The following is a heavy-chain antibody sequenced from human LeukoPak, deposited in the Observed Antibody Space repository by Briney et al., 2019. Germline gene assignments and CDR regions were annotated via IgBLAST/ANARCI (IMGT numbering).Heavy chain of an antibody. D-gene: IGHD1-1*01. J-gene: IGHJ4*02. CDR3: ARNVTAGFFDY. Sequence: SETLSLTCAVSGSSITSDYFWGWIRQPPGKGLEWIATIYYSWGMYFNPSLKSRVTISLDASKNQFSLKMTSLTAADTAIYYCARNVTAGFFDYWGQGILVTVSS. CDR2: IYYSWGM. CDR1: GSSITSDYF. V-gene: IGHV4-38-2*01.